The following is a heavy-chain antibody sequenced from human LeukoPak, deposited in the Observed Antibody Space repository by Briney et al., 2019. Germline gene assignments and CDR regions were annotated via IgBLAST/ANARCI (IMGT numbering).Heavy chain of an antibody. Sequence: ASVKVSCKASGYTFTSYGISWVRQAPGQGLEWMGWMNPNSGNTGYAQKFQGRVTMTRNTSISTAYMELSSLRSEDTAVYYCARGMGLLRTLIVYWGQGTLVTVSS. V-gene: IGHV1-8*02. D-gene: IGHD3-22*01. CDR3: ARGMGLLRTLIVY. CDR1: GYTFTSYG. CDR2: MNPNSGNT. J-gene: IGHJ4*02.